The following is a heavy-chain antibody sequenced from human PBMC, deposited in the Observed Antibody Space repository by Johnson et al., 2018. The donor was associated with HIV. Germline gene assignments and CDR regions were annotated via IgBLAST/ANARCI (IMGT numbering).Heavy chain of an antibody. CDR1: GFTFDDYG. CDR3: AKDSGANWNYGACDI. Sequence: VQLVESGGGVVQPGRSLRLSCAASGFTFDDYGMHWVRQVPGKGLEWVSGISWNRGSIGSADSVKGRFTISRDNSKNTLYLQMNNLRAEDTAVYYCAKDSGANWNYGACDIWGQGTMVTVSS. J-gene: IGHJ3*02. CDR2: ISWNRGSI. V-gene: IGHV3-9*01. D-gene: IGHD1-7*01.